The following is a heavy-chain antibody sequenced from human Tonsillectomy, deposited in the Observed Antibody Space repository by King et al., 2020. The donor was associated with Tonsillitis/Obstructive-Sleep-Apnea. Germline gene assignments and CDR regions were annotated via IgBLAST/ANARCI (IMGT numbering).Heavy chain of an antibody. Sequence: VQLQESGPGLVKPSGTLSLTCAVSGGSNSSSNWWGWVRQPPGKGLEWIGEIYHSGSTNYNPSLNGRVTITVDKSKNQFSLKLSSVTAAAPAVYYCARDTPSGGLRLFDYWGQGTLVTVSS. CDR2: IYHSGST. J-gene: IGHJ4*02. CDR1: GGSNSSSNW. D-gene: IGHD3-16*01. CDR3: ARDTPSGGLRLFDY. V-gene: IGHV4-4*02.